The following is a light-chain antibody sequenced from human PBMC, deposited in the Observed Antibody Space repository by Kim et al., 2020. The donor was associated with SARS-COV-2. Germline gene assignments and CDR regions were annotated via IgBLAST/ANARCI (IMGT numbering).Light chain of an antibody. CDR2: GAS. V-gene: IGKV3-15*01. CDR3: QQYHEWPLT. Sequence: EIMMTQSPATLSASPGERATLSCRASQSMSINLAWYQHKRGQSPRLLISGASTRATGVPARFSGSGSGTDFTLTISSLQSEDFAVYYCQQYHEWPLTFGGGTKVDIK. J-gene: IGKJ4*01. CDR1: QSMSIN.